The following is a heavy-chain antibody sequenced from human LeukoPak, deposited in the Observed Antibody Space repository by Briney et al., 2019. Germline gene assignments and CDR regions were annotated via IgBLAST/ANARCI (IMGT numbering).Heavy chain of an antibody. Sequence: GRSLRLSCAASGFTFSSYGMHWVRQAPGKGLEWVAVIWYDGSNKYYADSVKGRFTISRDNSKNTLYLQMNSLRAEDTAVYYCARAPLELSIGYNWFDPWGQGTLVTVSS. D-gene: IGHD3-10*01. CDR2: IWYDGSNK. V-gene: IGHV3-33*01. CDR1: GFTFSSYG. J-gene: IGHJ5*02. CDR3: ARAPLELSIGYNWFDP.